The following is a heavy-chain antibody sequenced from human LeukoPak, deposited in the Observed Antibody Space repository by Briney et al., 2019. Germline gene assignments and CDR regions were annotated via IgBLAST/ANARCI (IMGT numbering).Heavy chain of an antibody. J-gene: IGHJ4*02. D-gene: IGHD2-21*02. CDR1: GCTFSNAW. CDR2: IKSKTDGGTT. V-gene: IGHV3-15*01. Sequence: GGSLRLSCAASGCTFSNAWMSWVRQAPGRGLEWVGRIKSKTDGGTTDYAAPVKGRFTISRDDSKNTLYLQMNSLKTEDTAVYYCTTERHIVVVTASDYWGQGTLVTVSS. CDR3: TTERHIVVVTASDY.